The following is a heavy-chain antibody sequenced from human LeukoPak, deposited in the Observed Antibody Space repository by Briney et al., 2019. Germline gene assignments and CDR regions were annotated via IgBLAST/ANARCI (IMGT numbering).Heavy chain of an antibody. D-gene: IGHD2-21*01. J-gene: IGHJ4*02. CDR3: ARVWQDYSGVDY. V-gene: IGHV3-48*02. CDR1: GFTFSDHH. Sequence: GGSLRLSCAVSGFTFSDHHMDWVRQAPGKGLEWIPYISTTGTTIHYADSVKGRFAISRDNAKSSLYLQMNSLRDEDTAVYYCARVWQDYSGVDYWGQGTLVTVSS. CDR2: ISTTGTTI.